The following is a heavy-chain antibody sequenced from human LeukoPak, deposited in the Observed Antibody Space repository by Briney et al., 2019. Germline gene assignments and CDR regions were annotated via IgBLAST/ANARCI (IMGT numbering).Heavy chain of an antibody. J-gene: IGHJ4*02. V-gene: IGHV4-61*01. Sequence: SETLSLTCTVSGGSISSSSYYWSWIRQSPGKELEWIANVHSSGSTFYNPSLKSRVTISIDTSKNQFSLKLTSVTTADTAVYYCARDIRTVGATLYFDYWGQGTLLTVSS. CDR2: VHSSGST. CDR3: ARDIRTVGATLYFDY. CDR1: GGSISSSSYY. D-gene: IGHD1-26*01.